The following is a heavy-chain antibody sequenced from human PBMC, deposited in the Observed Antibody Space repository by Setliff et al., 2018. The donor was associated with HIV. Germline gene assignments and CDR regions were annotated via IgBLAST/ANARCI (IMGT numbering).Heavy chain of an antibody. J-gene: IGHJ2*01. Sequence: GGSLRLSCAASGFTFSTYWMNWVRQAPGKGLEWVANIKQDGSEKYYVDSVKGRFTISRDNAKNLLYLQINSLRAEDTAVYYCARDGYGGNSGGYFDLWGRGTLVTVSS. V-gene: IGHV3-7*01. CDR2: IKQDGSEK. D-gene: IGHD4-17*01. CDR3: ARDGYGGNSGGYFDL. CDR1: GFTFSTYW.